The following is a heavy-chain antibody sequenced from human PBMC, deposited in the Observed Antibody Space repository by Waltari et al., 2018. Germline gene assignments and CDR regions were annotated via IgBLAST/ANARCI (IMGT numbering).Heavy chain of an antibody. Sequence: EVQLVESGGGLVKPGGSLRLSCAASGFTFSSYSMNWVRQAPGKGLEWVSSIGSSSSYIYYADSVKGRFTISRDNAKNSLYLQMNSLRAEDTAVYYCARKISGYDFINYYYYMDVWGKGTTVTVSS. CDR3: ARKISGYDFINYYYYMDV. CDR1: GFTFSSYS. J-gene: IGHJ6*03. V-gene: IGHV3-21*01. CDR2: IGSSSSYI. D-gene: IGHD5-12*01.